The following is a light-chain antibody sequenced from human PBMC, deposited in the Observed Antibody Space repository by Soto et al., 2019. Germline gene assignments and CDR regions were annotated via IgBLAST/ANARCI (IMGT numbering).Light chain of an antibody. CDR1: SSDVGGYNY. CDR3: SSYTTSYTQV. CDR2: EVS. Sequence: QSVLTQPASVSGSPGQSITISCTGSSSDVGGYNYVSWYQHHPGKVPKLMIYEVSNRPSGVSNRFSGSKSGNTASLSISGLQAEDEAVYYCSSYTTSYTQVFGGGTKLTVL. V-gene: IGLV2-14*01. J-gene: IGLJ3*02.